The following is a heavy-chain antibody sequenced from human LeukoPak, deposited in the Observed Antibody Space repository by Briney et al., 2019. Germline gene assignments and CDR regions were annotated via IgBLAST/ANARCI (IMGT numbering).Heavy chain of an antibody. CDR2: INPSGGST. CDR3: ARDSNYYDSSGYYSDYYYYYYMDV. Sequence: ASVTVSCKASGYTFTSYYMHWVRQAPGQGLEWMGIINPSGGSTSYAQRFQGRVTMTRDMSTSTVYMELSSLRSEDTAVYYCARDSNYYDSSGYYSDYYYYYYMDVWGKGTTVTVSS. J-gene: IGHJ6*03. D-gene: IGHD3-22*01. V-gene: IGHV1-46*01. CDR1: GYTFTSYY.